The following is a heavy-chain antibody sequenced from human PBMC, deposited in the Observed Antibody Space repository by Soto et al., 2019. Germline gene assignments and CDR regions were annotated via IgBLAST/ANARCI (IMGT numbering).Heavy chain of an antibody. J-gene: IGHJ6*02. CDR1: GGSFSGYY. D-gene: IGHD3-10*01. CDR2: INHSGST. Sequence: QVQLQQWGAGLLKPSETLSLTCAVYGGSFSGYYWSWIRQPPGKGLEWIGEINHSGSTNYNPSLKSRVTISVATSKNQFSLKLSSVTAADTAVYYCARDSITMVRGVIAPHYYYGMDVWGQGTTVTVSS. CDR3: ARDSITMVRGVIAPHYYYGMDV. V-gene: IGHV4-34*01.